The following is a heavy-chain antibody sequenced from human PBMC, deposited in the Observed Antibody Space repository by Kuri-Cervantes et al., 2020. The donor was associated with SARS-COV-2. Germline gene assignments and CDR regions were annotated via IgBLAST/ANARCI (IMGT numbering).Heavy chain of an antibody. J-gene: IGHJ4*02. V-gene: IGHV4-61*01. D-gene: IGHD3-10*01. CDR3: ARTLDYYGSGTYCFDY. CDR2: IYYSGGT. Sequence: GSLRLSCIVSGGSVSSGSHYWSWIRQPPGKGLEWIGYIYYSGGTKYNPSLKSRVTMSVDTSKNQFSLKLNSVTPADTAVYYCARTLDYYGSGTYCFDYWGQGTLVTVSS. CDR1: GGSVSSGSHY.